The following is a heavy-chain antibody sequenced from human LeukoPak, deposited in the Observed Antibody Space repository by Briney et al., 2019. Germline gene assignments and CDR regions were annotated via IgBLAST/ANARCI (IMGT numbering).Heavy chain of an antibody. D-gene: IGHD2-8*01. CDR3: ARSGDCTNGVCYYYFDY. V-gene: IGHV1-46*01. J-gene: IGHJ4*02. Sequence: GASVKVSCKASGYTFTGYYMHWVRQAPGRGLEWMGIIDPSGGSTSYAQKFQGRVTMTRDTSTSTVYMELSSLRSEDTAVYYCARSGDCTNGVCYYYFDYWGQGTLVTVSS. CDR1: GYTFTGYY. CDR2: IDPSGGST.